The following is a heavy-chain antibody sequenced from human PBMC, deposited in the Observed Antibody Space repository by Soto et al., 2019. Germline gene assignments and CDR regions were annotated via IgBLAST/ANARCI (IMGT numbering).Heavy chain of an antibody. D-gene: IGHD5-12*01. V-gene: IGHV3-30-3*01. CDR1: GFTFSSYA. CDR3: ARDDGYDYSVYYRRGSLDY. Sequence: GESLKISCAASGFTFSSYAMHWVRQAPGKGLEWVAVISYDGSNKYYADSVKGRFTISRDNSKNTLYPQMNSLRAEDTAVYYCARDDGYDYSVYYRRGSLDYWGQGTLVTVSS. J-gene: IGHJ4*02. CDR2: ISYDGSNK.